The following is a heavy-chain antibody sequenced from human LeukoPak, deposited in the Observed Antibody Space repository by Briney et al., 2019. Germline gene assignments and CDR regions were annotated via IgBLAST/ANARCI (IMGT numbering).Heavy chain of an antibody. CDR3: ARPLVYDFWSGYSD. D-gene: IGHD3-3*01. J-gene: IGHJ4*02. CDR1: GGSFSGYY. CDR2: INHSGST. Sequence: PSETLSLTCAVYGGSFSGYYWSWIRQPPGKGLEWIGEINHSGSTNYNPSLKSRVTISVDTSKNQFSLKLSSVTAADTAVYYCARPLVYDFWSGYSDWGQGTLVTVSS. V-gene: IGHV4-34*01.